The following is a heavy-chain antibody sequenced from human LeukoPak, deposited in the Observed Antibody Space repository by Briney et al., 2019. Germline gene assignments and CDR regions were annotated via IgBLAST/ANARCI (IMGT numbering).Heavy chain of an antibody. D-gene: IGHD6-6*01. J-gene: IGHJ4*02. CDR2: FDPEDGET. V-gene: IGHV1-24*01. CDR1: GYTLTELS. CDR3: ATGVGQLVPDF. Sequence: ASVKVSCKVSGYTLTELSMHWVRQAPGKGLEWMGYFDPEDGETIYAQKFQGRVTMTEDTSSDTAYMELSSLRSEDTAVYFCATGVGQLVPDFWGQGTPVTVSS.